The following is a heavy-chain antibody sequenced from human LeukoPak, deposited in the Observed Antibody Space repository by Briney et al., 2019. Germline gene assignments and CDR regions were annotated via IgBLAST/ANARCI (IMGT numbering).Heavy chain of an antibody. CDR3: ARVLTGAAAGEDYYYYYGMDV. D-gene: IGHD6-13*01. J-gene: IGHJ6*02. V-gene: IGHV1-18*01. CDR1: GGAFSSYA. Sequence: ASVKVSCKASGGAFSSYAISWVRQAPGQGLEWMGWISAYNGNTNYAQKLQGRVTMTTDTSTSTAYMELRSLRSDDTAVYYCARVLTGAAAGEDYYYYYGMDVWGQGTTVTVPS. CDR2: ISAYNGNT.